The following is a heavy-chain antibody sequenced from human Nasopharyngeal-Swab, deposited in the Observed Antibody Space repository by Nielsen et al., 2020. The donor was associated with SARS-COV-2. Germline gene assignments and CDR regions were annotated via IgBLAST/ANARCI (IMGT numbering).Heavy chain of an antibody. J-gene: IGHJ3*02. CDR1: GYSFTSYW. D-gene: IGHD2-21*02. CDR3: ASGLVVVTAIRQSSYAFDI. V-gene: IGHV5-51*01. Sequence: GESLKISCKGSGYSFTSYWIGWVRQMPGKGLEWMGIIYPGDSDTRYSPSFQGQVTISADKSISTAYLQWSSLKASDTAMYYCASGLVVVTAIRQSSYAFDIWGQGTMVTVSS. CDR2: IYPGDSDT.